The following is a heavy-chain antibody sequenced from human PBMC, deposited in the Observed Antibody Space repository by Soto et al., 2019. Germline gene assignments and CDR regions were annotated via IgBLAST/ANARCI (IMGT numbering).Heavy chain of an antibody. CDR3: ARDPGRIAAAGTVYYGMDV. D-gene: IGHD6-13*01. J-gene: IGHJ6*02. CDR2: IIPIFGTA. Sequence: QVQLVQSGAEVKKPGSSVKVSCKASGGTFSSYAISWVRQAPGQGLEWMGGIIPIFGTANYAQKFQGRVTVTAGESTSTAYMELSSLRSEDTAVYYCARDPGRIAAAGTVYYGMDVWGQGTTVTVSS. V-gene: IGHV1-69*12. CDR1: GGTFSSYA.